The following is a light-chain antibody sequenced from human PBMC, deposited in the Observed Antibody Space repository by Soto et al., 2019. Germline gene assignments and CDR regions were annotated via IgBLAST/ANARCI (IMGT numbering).Light chain of an antibody. CDR3: SSYAGNNNLV. CDR1: RSDVGGDNF. CDR2: EVS. J-gene: IGLJ2*01. V-gene: IGLV2-8*01. Sequence: QSVLTQPPSASGSPGQSVTISCTGTRSDVGGDNFVSWYQQYPGKAPKLIIYEVSKRPSGVPDRFSGSKSGNTASLTVSGLQAEDEADYHCSSYAGNNNLVFGGGTKLTVL.